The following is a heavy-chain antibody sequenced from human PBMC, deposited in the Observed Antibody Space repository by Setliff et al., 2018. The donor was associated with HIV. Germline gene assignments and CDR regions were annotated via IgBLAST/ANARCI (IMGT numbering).Heavy chain of an antibody. Sequence: ASVKVSCKTTGYTFSTYPMHWVRQAPGQRLEWMGWINTGNDNTRYSQKFQGRVTITRDTSADTVYMELSSLRSEDTAVYYCARGSHRSIDSLTAHYGYWGQGTLVTVSS. D-gene: IGHD3-9*01. CDR2: INTGNDNT. CDR1: GYTFSTYP. V-gene: IGHV1-3*04. J-gene: IGHJ4*02. CDR3: ARGSHRSIDSLTAHYGY.